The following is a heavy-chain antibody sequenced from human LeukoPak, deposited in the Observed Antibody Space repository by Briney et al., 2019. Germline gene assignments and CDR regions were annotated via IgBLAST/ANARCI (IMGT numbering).Heavy chain of an antibody. CDR1: GFTFSSYC. CDR2: IRYDGSNK. J-gene: IGHJ6*03. CDR3: APIAAAGTGRYMDV. V-gene: IGHV3-30*02. Sequence: GGSLRLSCAASGFTFSSYCMHWVRQAPGKGLEWVAFIRYDGSNKYYADSVKGRFTISRDNSKNTLYLQMNSLRAEDTAVYYCAPIAAAGTGRYMDVWGKGTTVTVSS. D-gene: IGHD6-13*01.